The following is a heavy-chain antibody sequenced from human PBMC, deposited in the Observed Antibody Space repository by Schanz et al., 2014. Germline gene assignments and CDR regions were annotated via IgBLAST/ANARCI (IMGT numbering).Heavy chain of an antibody. CDR2: ISGTGSTP. D-gene: IGHD1-26*01. CDR1: GFTFSNYA. J-gene: IGHJ4*02. CDR3: AKGRTVWSGSDRKYYFDY. Sequence: EVQLVESGGDLVQPGGSLSLSCAASGFTFSNYAMSWVRQAPGKGLYWVSIISGTGSTPYYADSVKGRYTISRDNSKNTLYLQMNSLRAEDTAIYYCAKGRTVWSGSDRKYYFDYWGQGTLVTVSS. V-gene: IGHV3-23*04.